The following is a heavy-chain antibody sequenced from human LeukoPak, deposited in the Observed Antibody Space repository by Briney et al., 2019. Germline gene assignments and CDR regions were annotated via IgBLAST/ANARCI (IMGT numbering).Heavy chain of an antibody. Sequence: PGGSLRLSCAASGFTFSSYVMSWVRQAPGKGLEWVSTISGSGGSTYNADSVKGRFTVSRDNSKNTLYLQMNSLRAEDTAVYYCAKDPFGVVPPNWFDPWGQGTLVTVSS. CDR1: GFTFSSYV. CDR2: ISGSGGST. J-gene: IGHJ5*02. V-gene: IGHV3-23*01. D-gene: IGHD3-3*01. CDR3: AKDPFGVVPPNWFDP.